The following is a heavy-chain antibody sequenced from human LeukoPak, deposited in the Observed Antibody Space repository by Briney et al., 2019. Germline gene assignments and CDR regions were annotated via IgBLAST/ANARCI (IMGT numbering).Heavy chain of an antibody. CDR1: GGSISSSSYY. Sequence: SETLPLTCTVSGGSISSSSYYWGWIRQPPGKRLEWIGSTYYSGSTYYNPSLESRVTISVDTSKNQFSLKLSSVTAADTAVYYCASAGSYSVDYWGQGTLVTVSS. D-gene: IGHD1-26*01. CDR3: ASAGSYSVDY. CDR2: TYYSGST. J-gene: IGHJ4*02. V-gene: IGHV4-39*01.